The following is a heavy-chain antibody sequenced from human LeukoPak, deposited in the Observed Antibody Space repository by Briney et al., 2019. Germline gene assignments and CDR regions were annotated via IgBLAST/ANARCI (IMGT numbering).Heavy chain of an antibody. J-gene: IGHJ4*02. V-gene: IGHV3-23*01. CDR1: GFTFSSYG. Sequence: GGTLRLSCAASGFTFSSYGMSWVRQAPGKGLEWVSAISGSGGSTYFADSVKGRFTISRDNSKNTLSLHMNSLRAEDTAVYYCAKLNYDSSGYYSNYFDYWGQGPLVTVSS. CDR3: AKLNYDSSGYYSNYFDY. CDR2: ISGSGGST. D-gene: IGHD3-22*01.